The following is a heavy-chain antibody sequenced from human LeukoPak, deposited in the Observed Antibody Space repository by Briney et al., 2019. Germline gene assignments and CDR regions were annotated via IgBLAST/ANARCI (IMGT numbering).Heavy chain of an antibody. J-gene: IGHJ4*02. Sequence: SVKVSCKASGGTFSSYAISWVRQAPGQGLEWMGRIIPIFGIANYAQKFQGRVTITADKSTSTAYMELSSLRSEDTAVYYCAVRSEGYCTNGVCYTPFDYWGQGTLVTVSS. CDR1: GGTFSSYA. CDR2: IIPIFGIA. D-gene: IGHD2-8*01. V-gene: IGHV1-69*04. CDR3: AVRSEGYCTNGVCYTPFDY.